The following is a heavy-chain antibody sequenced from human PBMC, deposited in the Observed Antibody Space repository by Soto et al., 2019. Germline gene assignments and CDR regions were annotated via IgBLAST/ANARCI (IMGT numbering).Heavy chain of an antibody. CDR1: GFTFSSYA. D-gene: IGHD1-1*01. Sequence: PGGSLRLSCAASGFTFSSYAMSWVRQAPGKGLEWVSAISGSGDSSYYADSVKGRFTIFRDNSKNVLFLQMNSLRADDTATYYCAKDPPSPWTANWVDPWGKGTLVTVSS. V-gene: IGHV3-23*01. CDR3: AKDPPSPWTANWVDP. CDR2: ISGSGDSS. J-gene: IGHJ5*02.